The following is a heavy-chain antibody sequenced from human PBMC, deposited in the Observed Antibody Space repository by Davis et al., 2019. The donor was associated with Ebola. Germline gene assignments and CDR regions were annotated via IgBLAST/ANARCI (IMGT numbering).Heavy chain of an antibody. Sequence: PGGSLRLSCAASGFTFSSYAMSWVRQAPGKGLEWVSAISGSGGSTYYADSVKGRFTISRDNSKNTLYLQMNSLRAEDTAVYYCAKDQVPLFIVVVTPFDYWGQGTLVTVSS. CDR1: GFTFSSYA. D-gene: IGHD2-21*02. CDR2: ISGSGGST. CDR3: AKDQVPLFIVVVTPFDY. V-gene: IGHV3-23*01. J-gene: IGHJ4*02.